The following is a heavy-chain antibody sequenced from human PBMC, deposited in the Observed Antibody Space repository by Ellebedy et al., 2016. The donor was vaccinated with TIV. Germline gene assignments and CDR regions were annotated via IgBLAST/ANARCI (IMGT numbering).Heavy chain of an antibody. CDR1: GCIFGSYA. CDR2: LIPTLGTG. CDR3: ARESGHFGLDV. J-gene: IGHJ6*02. Sequence: ASSVKVSCKASGCIFGSYAVSWVRQAPGQRLEWLGGLIPTLGTGDYSLRFRGTVSITADESSRTVYMVLSSLSSEDTAVYYCARESGHFGLDVWGQGTTVTVSS. V-gene: IGHV1-69*13.